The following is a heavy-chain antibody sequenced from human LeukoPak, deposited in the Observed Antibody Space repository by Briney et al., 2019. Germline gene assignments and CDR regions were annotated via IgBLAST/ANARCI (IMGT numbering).Heavy chain of an antibody. CDR2: IYNSGST. CDR1: GDSIISGNYY. V-gene: IGHV4-61*10. D-gene: IGHD3-22*01. Sequence: SETLSLTCSVSGDSIISGNYYWSWIRQPAGKGLEWIGRIYNSGSTNYNPSLKSRVTISVDTSKNQFSLKLTSVTAADTAVYYCARGVGSGYTDDWGQGTLVTVSS. CDR3: ARGVGSGYTDD. J-gene: IGHJ4*02.